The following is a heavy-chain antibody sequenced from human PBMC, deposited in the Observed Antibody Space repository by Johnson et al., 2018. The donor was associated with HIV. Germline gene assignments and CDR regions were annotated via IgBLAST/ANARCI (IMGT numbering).Heavy chain of an antibody. V-gene: IGHV3-74*02. CDR3: ARKVVGVAAAAGDAFDI. D-gene: IGHD2-15*01. CDR1: GFTFSSYW. J-gene: IGHJ3*02. Sequence: VQLVESGGGVVQPGGSLRLSCAASGFTFSSYWMHWVRQAPGKGLVWVSRINSDGSSTSYADSVKGRFTISRDNAKNTLYLQLNSLRAEDTGVYYCARKVVGVAAAAGDAFDIWGQGKMVNVCS. CDR2: INSDGSST.